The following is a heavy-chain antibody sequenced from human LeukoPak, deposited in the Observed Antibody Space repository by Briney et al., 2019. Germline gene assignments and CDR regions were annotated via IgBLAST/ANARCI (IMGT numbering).Heavy chain of an antibody. CDR3: ASPYCSGGSCYPGAFDI. CDR1: GYSFTSYW. J-gene: IGHJ3*02. Sequence: GESLKISCKGSGYSFTSYWIGWVRQMPGKGLEWMGSIYPGDSDTRYSPSFQGQVTISDDKSISTAYLQWSSLKASDTAMYYCASPYCSGGSCYPGAFDIWGQGTMVTVSS. V-gene: IGHV5-51*01. D-gene: IGHD2-15*01. CDR2: IYPGDSDT.